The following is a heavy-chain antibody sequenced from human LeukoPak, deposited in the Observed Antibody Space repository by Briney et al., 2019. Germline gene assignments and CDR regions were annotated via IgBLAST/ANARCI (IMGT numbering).Heavy chain of an antibody. CDR1: GFTFSSYS. D-gene: IGHD4-11*01. CDR2: ISSSSSYI. J-gene: IGHJ4*02. Sequence: GGSLRLSCAASGFTFSSYSMNWVRQAPGKGLEWVSSISSSSSYIYYADSVKGRFTISRDGSKNTLYLQMNSLRAEDTAMYYCARGLPPVMKYYFDYWGQGTLVTVSS. CDR3: ARGLPPVMKYYFDY. V-gene: IGHV3-21*01.